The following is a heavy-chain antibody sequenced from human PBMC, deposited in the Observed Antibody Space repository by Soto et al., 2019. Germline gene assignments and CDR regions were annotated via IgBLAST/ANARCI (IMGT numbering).Heavy chain of an antibody. Sequence: NPSETLSLTCTVSGGSISSSSYYWGWIRQPPGKGLEWIGSIYYSGSTYYNPSLKSRVTISVDTSKNQFSLKLSSVTAADTAVYYCARHKGGPTVTTPGGGYYYGMDVWGQGTTVTVSS. J-gene: IGHJ6*02. V-gene: IGHV4-39*01. D-gene: IGHD4-17*01. CDR1: GGSISSSSYY. CDR2: IYYSGST. CDR3: ARHKGGPTVTTPGGGYYYGMDV.